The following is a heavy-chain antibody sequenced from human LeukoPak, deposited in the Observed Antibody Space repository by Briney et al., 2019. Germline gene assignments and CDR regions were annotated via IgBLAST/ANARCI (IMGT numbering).Heavy chain of an antibody. CDR3: ARVGRYSSGWYDPRAPFDY. CDR1: GFTFISYG. J-gene: IGHJ4*02. D-gene: IGHD6-19*01. Sequence: GGSLRLSCAAPGFTFISYGMHWVRQAPGKGLEGVAVIWYDGSNKYYADSVKGRFTISRDNSKNTLYLQMNSLRAEDTAVYYCARVGRYSSGWYDPRAPFDYWGQGTLVTVSS. V-gene: IGHV3-33*01. CDR2: IWYDGSNK.